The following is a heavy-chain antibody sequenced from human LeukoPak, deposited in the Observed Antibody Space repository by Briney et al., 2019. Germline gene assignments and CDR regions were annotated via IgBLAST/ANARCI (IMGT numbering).Heavy chain of an antibody. CDR1: GGSISSSSYY. D-gene: IGHD5-12*01. CDR2: IYYSGST. Sequence: SETLSLTCTVSGGSISSSSYYWGWIRQPPGKGLEWIGSIYYSGSTYYNPSLKSRVTISVDTSKNQFSLKLSSVTAADTAVYYCASLDIVATNRVAAFDIWGQGTMVTVSS. CDR3: ASLDIVATNRVAAFDI. V-gene: IGHV4-39*01. J-gene: IGHJ3*02.